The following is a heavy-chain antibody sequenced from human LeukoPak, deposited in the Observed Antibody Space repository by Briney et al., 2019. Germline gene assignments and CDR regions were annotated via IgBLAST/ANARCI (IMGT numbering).Heavy chain of an antibody. D-gene: IGHD3-10*01. CDR3: ARDTLWFGELLNWFDP. Sequence: SETLSLTCTVSGGSISRGRYYWDWIRQPPGKGLEWIGSIYYSGSTYYNPSLKSRVTISVDTSKNQFSLKLTSVTAADTAVYYCARDTLWFGELLNWFDPWGQGTLVTVSS. V-gene: IGHV4-39*07. CDR1: GGSISRGRYY. J-gene: IGHJ5*02. CDR2: IYYSGST.